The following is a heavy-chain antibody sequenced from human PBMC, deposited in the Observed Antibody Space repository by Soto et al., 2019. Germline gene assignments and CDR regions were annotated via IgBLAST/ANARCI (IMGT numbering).Heavy chain of an antibody. J-gene: IGHJ6*02. D-gene: IGHD6-25*01. Sequence: SETLSLTCTVSGGSISSSSYYWGWIRQPPGKGLEWIGSIYYSGSTYYNPSLKSRVTISVDTSKNQFSLKLSSVTAADTAVYYCARHFYALGSSDYYYYGMDAWGQGTTVT. CDR1: GGSISSSSYY. CDR3: ARHFYALGSSDYYYYGMDA. CDR2: IYYSGST. V-gene: IGHV4-39*01.